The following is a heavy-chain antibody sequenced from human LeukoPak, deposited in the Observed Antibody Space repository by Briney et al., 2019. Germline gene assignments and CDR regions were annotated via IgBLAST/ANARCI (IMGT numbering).Heavy chain of an antibody. J-gene: IGHJ5*02. CDR3: TVFGDSNH. Sequence: PGRSLRLSCATSGFIFNNYDPHWVRQAPGKGLEWVTMISYDGTRQYYADSVKGRFTISRDTSKNTLYLQISSLRVEDTAVYYCTVFGDSNHWGQGTLVTVSS. D-gene: IGHD4-17*01. CDR1: GFIFNNYD. V-gene: IGHV3-30*14. CDR2: ISYDGTRQ.